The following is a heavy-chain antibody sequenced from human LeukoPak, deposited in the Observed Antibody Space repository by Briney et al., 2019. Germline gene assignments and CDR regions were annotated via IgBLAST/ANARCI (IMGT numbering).Heavy chain of an antibody. CDR2: ISYDGSNK. CDR3: AKDGPVDTMVRGVIGY. D-gene: IGHD3-10*01. Sequence: PGRSLRLSCAASGFTFSSYGMHWVRQAPGKGLEWVAVISYDGSNKYYADSVKGRFTISRDNSKDTLYLQMNSLRAEDTAVYYCAKDGPVDTMVRGVIGYWGQGTLVTVSS. V-gene: IGHV3-30*18. CDR1: GFTFSSYG. J-gene: IGHJ4*02.